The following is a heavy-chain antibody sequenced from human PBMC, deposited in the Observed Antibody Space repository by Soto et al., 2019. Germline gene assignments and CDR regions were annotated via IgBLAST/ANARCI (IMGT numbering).Heavy chain of an antibody. CDR1: GGSISSGDYY. Sequence: SETLSLTCTVSGGSISSGDYYWSWIRQPPGKGLEWIGYIYYSGSTYYNPSLKSRVTVSVDTSKNQFSLKLSSVTAADTAVYYCARAVRYDSSGYDYWGQGTLVTVSS. CDR2: IYYSGST. V-gene: IGHV4-30-4*01. J-gene: IGHJ4*02. D-gene: IGHD3-22*01. CDR3: ARAVRYDSSGYDY.